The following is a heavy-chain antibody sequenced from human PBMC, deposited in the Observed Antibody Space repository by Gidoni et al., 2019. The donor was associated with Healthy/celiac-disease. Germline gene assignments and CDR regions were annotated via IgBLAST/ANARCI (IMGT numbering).Heavy chain of an antibody. Sequence: QVRLVESGGGVVQPGRSLRLSCSASGFTFSSYALHWFRQARGKGLGWVAGMSYDGSNKYYADSVKGRFTISRDNSKNTLYLQMNSLRAEDTAVYYCARDRGESSSWYYFDYWGQGTLVTVSS. CDR1: GFTFSSYA. CDR2: MSYDGSNK. J-gene: IGHJ4*02. D-gene: IGHD6-13*01. CDR3: ARDRGESSSWYYFDY. V-gene: IGHV3-30-3*01.